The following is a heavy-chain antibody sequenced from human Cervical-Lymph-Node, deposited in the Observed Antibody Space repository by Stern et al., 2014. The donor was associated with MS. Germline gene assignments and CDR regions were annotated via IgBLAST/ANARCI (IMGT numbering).Heavy chain of an antibody. D-gene: IGHD1-1*01. CDR2: ITPVFNSA. V-gene: IGHV1-69*06. CDR3: AREVGSLAMDV. Sequence: VHLVESGAEVKKPGSSVRVSCKASGDTFTDYAISWVRQAPGHGPEWMGGITPVFNSADYAQKFQGRLTITADKSRSTAYMELSSLTSEDTAVYYCAREVGSLAMDVWGQGTTVTVSS. J-gene: IGHJ6*01. CDR1: GDTFTDYA.